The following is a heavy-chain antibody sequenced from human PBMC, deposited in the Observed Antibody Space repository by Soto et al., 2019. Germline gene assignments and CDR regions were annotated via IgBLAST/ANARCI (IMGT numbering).Heavy chain of an antibody. CDR1: GGSISSSSYY. J-gene: IGHJ4*02. CDR3: ARARITMDRSYFAY. Sequence: SETLSLTCTVSGGSISSSSYYWGWIRQPPGKGLEWIGSIYYSGSTYYNPSLKSRVTISVDTSKNQFSLKLSSVTAADTAVYYCARARITMDRSYFAYWGQGTLVTVSS. V-gene: IGHV4-39*01. D-gene: IGHD3-10*01. CDR2: IYYSGST.